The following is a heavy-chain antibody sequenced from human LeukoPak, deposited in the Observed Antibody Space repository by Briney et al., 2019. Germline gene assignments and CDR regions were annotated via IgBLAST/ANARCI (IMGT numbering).Heavy chain of an antibody. Sequence: SLRLACTGSGFTLDDYSMHWVRHAPGQGREWVSGIFWDSGTIMYADSVKGRLTISRDNAKTSLYLQMNSLRAEDTAVYYCARAPFRGIAAAGSKRGSGMAVWGQGTTVTVSS. CDR3: ARAPFRGIAAAGSKRGSGMAV. V-gene: IGHV3-9*01. CDR1: GFTLDDYS. D-gene: IGHD6-13*01. J-gene: IGHJ6*02. CDR2: IFWDSGTI.